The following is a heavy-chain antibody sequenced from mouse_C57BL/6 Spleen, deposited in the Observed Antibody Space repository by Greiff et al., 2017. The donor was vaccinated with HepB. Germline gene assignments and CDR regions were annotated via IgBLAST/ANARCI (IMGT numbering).Heavy chain of an antibody. CDR3: SRPPYGYDGAWFAY. J-gene: IGHJ3*01. V-gene: IGHV14-4*01. CDR1: GFNIKDDY. CDR2: IDPENGDT. D-gene: IGHD2-2*01. Sequence: VQLQQSGAELVRPGASVKLSCTASGFNIKDDYMPWVKQRPEQGLEWIGWIDPENGDTEYASKFQGKATITADTSSNTAYLQLSSLTSEDTAVYYCSRPPYGYDGAWFAYWGQGTLVTVSA.